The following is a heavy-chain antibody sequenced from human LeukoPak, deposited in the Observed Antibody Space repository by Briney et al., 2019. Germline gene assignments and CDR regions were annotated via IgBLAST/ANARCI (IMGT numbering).Heavy chain of an antibody. CDR1: GGSFSGYY. J-gene: IGHJ3*01. CDR3: ARFPCSGDSCYFGIRAFDV. CDR2: INHSGST. Sequence: PSGTLSLTCAIYGGSFSGYYWNWIRQSPGKGLEWIGEINHSGSTNYNPSLKSRVTISVDTSKNQFSLKLSSMTAADTAVYYCARFPCSGDSCYFGIRAFDVWGQGTMVTVSS. V-gene: IGHV4-34*01. D-gene: IGHD2-15*01.